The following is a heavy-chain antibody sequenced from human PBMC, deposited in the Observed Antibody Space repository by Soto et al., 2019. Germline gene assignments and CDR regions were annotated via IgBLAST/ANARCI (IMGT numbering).Heavy chain of an antibody. V-gene: IGHV3-74*01. Sequence: EVQLVESGGGLVQPGGSLRLSCAASGFTFSSYWMHWVRQAPGKGLVWVSRINSDGSSTSYADSVKGRFTISRDNAKNTLYLQMNSLRAEDTAVYYCARGFRYCSGGSCYAVEYFQHWGQGTLVTVSS. D-gene: IGHD2-15*01. CDR3: ARGFRYCSGGSCYAVEYFQH. J-gene: IGHJ1*01. CDR1: GFTFSSYW. CDR2: INSDGSST.